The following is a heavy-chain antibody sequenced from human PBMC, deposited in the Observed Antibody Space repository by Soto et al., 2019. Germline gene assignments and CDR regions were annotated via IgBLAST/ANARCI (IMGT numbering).Heavy chain of an antibody. J-gene: IGHJ4*01. V-gene: IGHV3-23*01. CDR3: AKDGIQTVTFDY. D-gene: IGHD4-17*01. Sequence: EVQLSESGGGLVQPGGSLRLSCEGSGFTFSDFAISWVRQAPGKGLEWVSVVSGNGDVTRYADSVKGRFATSRDNSKNTMFLQMKSLTAEDTAIYYCAKDGIQTVTFDYWGRGTLVTVSS. CDR1: GFTFSDFA. CDR2: VSGNGDVT.